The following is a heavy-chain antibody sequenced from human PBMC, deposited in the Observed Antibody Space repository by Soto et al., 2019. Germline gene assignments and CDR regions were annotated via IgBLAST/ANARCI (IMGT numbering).Heavy chain of an antibody. CDR1: GFTFSSYG. D-gene: IGHD6-13*01. Sequence: QVQLVESGGGVVQPGRSLRLSCAASGFTFSSYGMQWVRQAPGKGLEWVAVISYDGSNKYYADSVKGRFTISRDNSKNTLYLQMNSLRAEDTAVYYCAKDLSYSSSWYYFDYWGQGTLVTVSS. CDR2: ISYDGSNK. V-gene: IGHV3-30*18. J-gene: IGHJ4*02. CDR3: AKDLSYSSSWYYFDY.